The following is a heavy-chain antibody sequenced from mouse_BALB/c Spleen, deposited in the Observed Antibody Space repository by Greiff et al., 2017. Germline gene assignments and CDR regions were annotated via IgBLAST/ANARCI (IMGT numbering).Heavy chain of an antibody. V-gene: IGHV5-6-5*01. CDR3: ARGDYYDYNYAMDY. CDR1: GFTFSSYA. J-gene: IGHJ4*01. Sequence: EVKLVESGGGLVKPGGSLKLSCAASGFTFSSYAMSWVRQTPEKRLEWVASISSGGSTYYPDSVKGRFTISRDNARNILYLQMSSLRSEDTAMYYCARGDYYDYNYAMDYWGQGTSVTVSS. D-gene: IGHD2-4*01. CDR2: ISSGGST.